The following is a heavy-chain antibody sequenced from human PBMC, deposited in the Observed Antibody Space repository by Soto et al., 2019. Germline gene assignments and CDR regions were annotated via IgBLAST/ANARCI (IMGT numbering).Heavy chain of an antibody. D-gene: IGHD5-12*01. CDR2: IYYSGGN. CDR3: ARKDSGYADYMDV. J-gene: IGHJ6*03. CDR1: GGSISRGGYY. Sequence: QVQLQESGPGLVKPSQTLSLTCTVSGGSISRGGYYWSWIRQHPGKGLEWIGYIYYSGGNYYNPSLKSRVTISVATSENQFSLRLSSVTAADTAVYYCARKDSGYADYMDVWGKGTTVTVSS. V-gene: IGHV4-31*03.